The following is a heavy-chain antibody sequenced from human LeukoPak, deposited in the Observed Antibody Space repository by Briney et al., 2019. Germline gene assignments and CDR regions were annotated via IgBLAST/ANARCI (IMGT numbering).Heavy chain of an antibody. V-gene: IGHV3-23*01. CDR1: GFTFNSNA. Sequence: GGSLTLSCAASGFTFNSNAMNWVRRAPGKGLEWVSSISGSGSHTYYADSVQGRFTVSRDNSKNTVNLHLNTVRAEDTAVYYCAKERVSSGMMEGVLHMWGQGTTASVSS. J-gene: IGHJ3*02. CDR3: AKERVSSGMMEGVLHM. CDR2: ISGSGSHT. D-gene: IGHD2-8*01.